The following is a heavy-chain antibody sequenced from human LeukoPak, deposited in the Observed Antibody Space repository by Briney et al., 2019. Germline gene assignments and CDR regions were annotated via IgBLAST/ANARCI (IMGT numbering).Heavy chain of an antibody. V-gene: IGHV3-74*01. Sequence: GGSLSLSCTASGCTFSTYVMYWVRQAPGKGLMWVSRISHDGTDTSYADSVGGRFTIYRDNAKNTLYLQMNSLRADDTDVYFCAKQGLVTSWYAFDLWGQGTLVTVSS. CDR3: AKQGLVTSWYAFDL. J-gene: IGHJ4*02. CDR1: GCTFSTYV. CDR2: ISHDGTDT. D-gene: IGHD6-19*01.